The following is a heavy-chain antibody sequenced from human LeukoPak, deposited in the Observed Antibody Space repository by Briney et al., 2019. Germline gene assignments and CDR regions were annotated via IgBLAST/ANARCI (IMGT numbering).Heavy chain of an antibody. CDR3: ARVDSGSYDAAFDI. CDR2: INAGNGNT. Sequence: ASVKVSCKASGYTFTSYAMHWVRQAPGQRLEWMGWINAGNGNTKYSQKFQGRVTITRDTSAGTAYMELSSLRFEDTAVYYCARVDSGSYDAAFDIWGQGTMVTVSS. V-gene: IGHV1-3*01. J-gene: IGHJ3*02. CDR1: GYTFTSYA. D-gene: IGHD1-26*01.